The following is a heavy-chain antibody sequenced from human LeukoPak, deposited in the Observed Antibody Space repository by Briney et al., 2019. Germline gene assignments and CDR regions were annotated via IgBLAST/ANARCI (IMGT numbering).Heavy chain of an antibody. CDR2: IYYSGAT. CDR1: GGSVSSGNYY. J-gene: IGHJ1*01. Sequence: SETLALTCTVSGGSVSSGNYYWSWIRQPPGKGLEWIGYIYYSGATNYNPSLKSRVTISVDTSKNQFSLKLSSVTAADTAVYYCARHDSSGRTPAEYFQHWGQGTLATVSS. V-gene: IGHV4-61*01. D-gene: IGHD3-22*01. CDR3: ARHDSSGRTPAEYFQH.